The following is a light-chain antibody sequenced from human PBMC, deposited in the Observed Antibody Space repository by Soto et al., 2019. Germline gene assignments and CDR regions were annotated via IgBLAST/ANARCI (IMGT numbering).Light chain of an antibody. Sequence: QSVLTQPASVSGSPGQLITISCTGTSSDIGGYNFVSWYQHHPGKAPKLLIHDVSNRPSGVSSRFSGSKSGNTASLTISGLQAEDEADYYCNSYRTVSTYVFGTGTKLTVL. V-gene: IGLV2-14*03. CDR2: DVS. CDR3: NSYRTVSTYV. CDR1: SSDIGGYNF. J-gene: IGLJ1*01.